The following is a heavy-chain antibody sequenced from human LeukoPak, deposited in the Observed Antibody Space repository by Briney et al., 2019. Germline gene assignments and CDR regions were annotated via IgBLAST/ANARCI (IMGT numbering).Heavy chain of an antibody. V-gene: IGHV3-23*01. D-gene: IGHD1-26*01. CDR3: AKDVGKWESLHFFDY. Sequence: GGSLRLSCLTSGFTFSTNAMSWVRQAPGKGLEWISGISGSGASTYYADSVTGRFTISRDNSRNTLYLQRNSLRGDDTAVYYCAKDVGKWESLHFFDYWGQGTLVTVSS. J-gene: IGHJ4*02. CDR1: GFTFSTNA. CDR2: ISGSGAST.